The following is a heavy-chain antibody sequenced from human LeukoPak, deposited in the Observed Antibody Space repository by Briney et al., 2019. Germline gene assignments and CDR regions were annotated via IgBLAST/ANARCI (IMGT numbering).Heavy chain of an antibody. CDR3: GKAFPPLRVAAAGDY. J-gene: IGHJ4*02. Sequence: GGSLRLSCTASGFTFSDCDMNWFRQAPGKGLQWVSSISYMGDHRYYADSAKGRFTISRDNAKNSLYLQMDNLRADDTAVYYCGKAFPPLRVAAAGDYWGQGTLVTVPS. CDR2: ISYMGDHR. V-gene: IGHV3-21*06. CDR1: GFTFSDCD. D-gene: IGHD6-25*01.